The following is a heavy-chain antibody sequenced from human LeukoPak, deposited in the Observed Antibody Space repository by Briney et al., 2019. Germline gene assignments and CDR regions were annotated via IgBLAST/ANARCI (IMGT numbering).Heavy chain of an antibody. CDR3: ARDQLYGPPQGPEVGY. V-gene: IGHV3-33*01. J-gene: IGHJ4*02. Sequence: PGRSLRLSCAASGFTFSSYGMHWVRQAPGKGLEWVAVIWFDGTKKFYADSVKGRFTISRDNSKNTLYLQMDSLRAEDTAVYYCARDQLYGPPQGPEVGYWGQGTLAIVSS. CDR1: GFTFSSYG. D-gene: IGHD2-15*01. CDR2: IWFDGTKK.